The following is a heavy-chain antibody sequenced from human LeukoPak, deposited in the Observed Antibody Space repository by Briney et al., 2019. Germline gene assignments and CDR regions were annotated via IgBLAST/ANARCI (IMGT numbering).Heavy chain of an antibody. Sequence: SETLSLTCAVYGGSFSGYYWSWIRQPPGKGLEWIGEINHSGSTNYNPSLKSRVTISVDTSKNQFSLKLSSVTAADTAVYYCARGYSSGWNYFDYWGQGTLVTVSS. CDR1: GGSFSGYY. D-gene: IGHD6-19*01. CDR3: ARGYSSGWNYFDY. J-gene: IGHJ4*02. V-gene: IGHV4-34*01. CDR2: INHSGST.